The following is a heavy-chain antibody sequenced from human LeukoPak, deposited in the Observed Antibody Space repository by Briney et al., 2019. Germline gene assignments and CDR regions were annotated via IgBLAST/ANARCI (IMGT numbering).Heavy chain of an antibody. CDR2: IYYSGST. D-gene: IGHD3-10*01. J-gene: IGHJ3*02. Sequence: SETLALTCTVSGGSISSYYWNWIRQPPGKGLEWIGYIYYSGSTNYNPSLKSRVTISVDTSKNQFSLKLSSVTAADTAVYYCARSLYYYGSGSFDIWGQGTMVIVSS. CDR3: ARSLYYYGSGSFDI. V-gene: IGHV4-59*01. CDR1: GGSISSYY.